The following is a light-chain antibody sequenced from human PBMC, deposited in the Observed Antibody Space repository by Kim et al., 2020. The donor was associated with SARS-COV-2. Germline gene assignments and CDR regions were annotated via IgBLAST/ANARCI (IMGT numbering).Light chain of an antibody. CDR2: DAS. V-gene: IGKV1-33*01. J-gene: IGKJ5*01. CDR3: QQYDDLPIT. CDR1: QDISNY. Sequence: DIQMTQSPSSLSASVGDRVTITCQASQDISNYLNWYQQKPGTAPKFLIYDASNLQKGVPSRFSGSGSGTNFTLTVSSLQHEDIATYYCQQYDDLPITFGQGTRLEIK.